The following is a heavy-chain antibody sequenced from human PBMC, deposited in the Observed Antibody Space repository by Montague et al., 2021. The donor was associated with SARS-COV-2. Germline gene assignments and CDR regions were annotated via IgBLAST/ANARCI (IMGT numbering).Heavy chain of an antibody. CDR2: IHASGIS. Sequence: SETLSLTCTVSGGSTNNYYWSWIRQPAGKGLEWIGRIHASGISTYNPSLETRVTMSVDTSKNQFSLKLSSVTAADTAVYYCARGRFYYDSGELGSRGQGTLVTVSS. CDR3: ARGRFYYDSGELGS. J-gene: IGHJ4*02. V-gene: IGHV4-4*07. D-gene: IGHD3-22*01. CDR1: GGSTNNYY.